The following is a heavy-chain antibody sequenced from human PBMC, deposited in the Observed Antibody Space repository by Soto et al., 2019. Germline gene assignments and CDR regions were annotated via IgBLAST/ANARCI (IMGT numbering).Heavy chain of an antibody. CDR2: IYHNGDI. D-gene: IGHD3-9*01. CDR3: ARFKMADTGDYGEFDF. Sequence: TSETLSLTCTVSGGSVSSGSYHWTWIRQPPGKGLDWIGYIYHNGDITYNPSLKSRVTISLDMSKNLYSLKLNSVTAADTAVYYCARFKMADTGDYGEFDFWGQGALVTVSS. J-gene: IGHJ4*02. CDR1: GGSVSSGSYH. V-gene: IGHV4-61*01.